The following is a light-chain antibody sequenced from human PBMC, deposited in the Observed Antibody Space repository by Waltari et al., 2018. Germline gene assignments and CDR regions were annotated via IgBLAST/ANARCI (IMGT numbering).Light chain of an antibody. CDR3: AVWDDSLSGRV. J-gene: IGLJ3*02. Sequence: QSVLTPPPSASGTPGQRVTISCSGSSSNIGSNYVSWYQQFPRTAPQLLIYRNNQRPSGVSDRFSGSKSGTSASLAISGLRSDDEADYYCAVWDDSLSGRVFGGGTKLTVL. CDR2: RNN. CDR1: SSNIGSNY. V-gene: IGLV1-47*01.